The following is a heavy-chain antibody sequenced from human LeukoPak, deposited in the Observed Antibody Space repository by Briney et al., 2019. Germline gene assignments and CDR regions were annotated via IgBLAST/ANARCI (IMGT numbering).Heavy chain of an antibody. CDR3: ARGLNYDYVWGSYRLGAFDI. V-gene: IGHV3-30-3*01. CDR2: ISYDGSNK. CDR1: GFTFSSYA. Sequence: GGSLRLSSAASGFTFSSYAMHWVRQAPGKGLEWVAVISYDGSNKYYADSVKGRFTISRDNSKNTLYLQMNSLRAEDTAVYYCARGLNYDYVWGSYRLGAFDIWGQGTMVTVSS. J-gene: IGHJ3*02. D-gene: IGHD3-16*02.